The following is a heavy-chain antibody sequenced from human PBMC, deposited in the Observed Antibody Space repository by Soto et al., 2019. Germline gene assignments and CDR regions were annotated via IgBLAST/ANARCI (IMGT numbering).Heavy chain of an antibody. J-gene: IGHJ5*02. CDR1: EFTFRDYW. Sequence: QLVESGGGLVQPGGSLRLSCAAAEFTFRDYWMTWVRQAPEKGLEWVATIKPDGREKFYVDSVKGRFTISRDNAQDSLYLQMNSLRDEDTAVYHCARAGVLRGRMSAWGQGTLVFVSS. V-gene: IGHV3-7*03. CDR2: IKPDGREK. CDR3: ARAGVLRGRMSA. D-gene: IGHD2-8*02.